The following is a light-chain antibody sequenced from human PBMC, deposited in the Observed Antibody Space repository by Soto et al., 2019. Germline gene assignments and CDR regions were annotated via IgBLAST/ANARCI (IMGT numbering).Light chain of an antibody. CDR3: CSYTTISTYV. Sequence: QSALTQPPSASGSPGQSVTISCTGTSSDVGGYNYVSWYQHHPGKAPRLMIYDVSNRPSGVSDRFSGSKSGNTASLTISGLLAEDEADYYCCSYTTISTYVFGTGTKLTVL. CDR2: DVS. V-gene: IGLV2-14*01. J-gene: IGLJ1*01. CDR1: SSDVGGYNY.